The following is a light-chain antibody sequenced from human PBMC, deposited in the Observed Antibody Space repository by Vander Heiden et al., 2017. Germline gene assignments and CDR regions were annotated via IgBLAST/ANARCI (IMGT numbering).Light chain of an antibody. V-gene: IGLV1-44*01. Sequence: QPVLTQPPAACGTPGQRVPIARSRSSSNLGRHTVNPYQQLPGSTTKLLIYSNNQRPSGVPDRFSGSKSGTSASLAISGPQSEDEADYYCATWDDGLNHYFVFGTGTRVTVL. CDR1: SSNLGRHT. J-gene: IGLJ1*01. CDR3: ATWDDGLNHYFV. CDR2: SNN.